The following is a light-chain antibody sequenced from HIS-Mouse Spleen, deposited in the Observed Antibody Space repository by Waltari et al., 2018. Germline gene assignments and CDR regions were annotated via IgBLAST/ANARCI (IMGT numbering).Light chain of an antibody. CDR1: SSDVGGYNY. CDR3: CSYAGSYPVV. V-gene: IGLV2-11*01. J-gene: IGLJ2*01. Sequence: QSALTQPRSVSGSPGQSVTISCTGTSSDVGGYNYVSWYQQHPGKAPKLMIYDVSKRPSGVPDRFSGSTSGNTASLTISGLQAEDEADYYCCSYAGSYPVVFGGGTKLTVL. CDR2: DVS.